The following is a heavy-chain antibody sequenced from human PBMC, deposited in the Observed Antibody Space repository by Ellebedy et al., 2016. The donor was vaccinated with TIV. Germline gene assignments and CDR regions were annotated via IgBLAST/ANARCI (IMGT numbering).Heavy chain of an antibody. CDR1: GYSFTSYW. J-gene: IGHJ3*02. D-gene: IGHD2-21*02. V-gene: IGHV5-51*01. Sequence: KVSCKASGYSFTSYWIGWVRQMPGKGLDWMGIIYPGDPDPGDSDSRYSPSFQGQVTISADKFISTAYLQWSSLKASDTAMYYCARPAYCGDDCYWGGAFGIWGQGTMVTVSS. CDR2: IYPGDPDPGDSDS. CDR3: ARPAYCGDDCYWGGAFGI.